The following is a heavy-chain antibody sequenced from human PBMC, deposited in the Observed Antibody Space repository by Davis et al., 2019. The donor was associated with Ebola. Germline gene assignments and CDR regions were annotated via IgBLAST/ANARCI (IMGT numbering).Heavy chain of an antibody. J-gene: IGHJ5*02. V-gene: IGHV4-59*01. Sequence: PSETLSLTCTVSGGSISRDYWSWIRQPPGKGLEWIGYINYSGGTNYNPSLKSRVTISVDTSKNQFSLNLSSATAADTAIYYCARVVVGTTINWFDPWGQGILVTVSS. CDR2: INYSGGT. CDR3: ARVVVGTTINWFDP. D-gene: IGHD1-14*01. CDR1: GGSISRDY.